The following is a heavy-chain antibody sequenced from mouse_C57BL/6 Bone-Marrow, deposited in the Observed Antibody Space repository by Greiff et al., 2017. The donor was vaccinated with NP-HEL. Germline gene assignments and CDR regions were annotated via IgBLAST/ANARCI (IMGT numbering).Heavy chain of an antibody. J-gene: IGHJ3*01. Sequence: EVQVVESGGGLVKPGGSLKLSCAASGFTFSDYGMHWVRQAPEKGLEWVAYISSGSSTIYYADTVKGRFTISRDNAKNTLFLQMTSLRSEDTAMYYCAREELYYSNSWFAYWGQGTLVTVSA. D-gene: IGHD2-5*01. CDR1: GFTFSDYG. CDR3: AREELYYSNSWFAY. V-gene: IGHV5-17*01. CDR2: ISSGSSTI.